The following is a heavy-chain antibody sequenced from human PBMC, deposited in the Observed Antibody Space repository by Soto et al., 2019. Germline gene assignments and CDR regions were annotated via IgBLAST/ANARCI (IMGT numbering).Heavy chain of an antibody. D-gene: IGHD6-13*01. V-gene: IGHV1-18*01. CDR2: ISAYNGNT. CDR1: GYTFTSYG. CDR3: AIGGETSYSSSWWPADEYYFDY. J-gene: IGHJ4*02. Sequence: SSVKVSCKASGYTFTSYGISWVRQAPGQGLEWMGWISAYNGNTNYAQKLQGRVTMTTDTSRSTAYMELRSLRSDDTAVYYCAIGGETSYSSSWWPADEYYFDYWGQGTLVTVSS.